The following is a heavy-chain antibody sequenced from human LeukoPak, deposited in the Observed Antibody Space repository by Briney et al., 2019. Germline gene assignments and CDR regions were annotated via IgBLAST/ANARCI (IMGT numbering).Heavy chain of an antibody. CDR3: ARGFRWFGL. V-gene: IGHV4-59*12. CDR2: IYYSGST. J-gene: IGHJ5*02. Sequence: SETLSLTCAVYGGSFSGYYWSWIRQPPGKGLVWIGYIYYSGSTYYNPSLKSRVTISVDTSANQFSLRLSSVTAADTAVYYCARGFRWFGLWGEGTLVTVSS. CDR1: GGSFSGYY. D-gene: IGHD3-10*01.